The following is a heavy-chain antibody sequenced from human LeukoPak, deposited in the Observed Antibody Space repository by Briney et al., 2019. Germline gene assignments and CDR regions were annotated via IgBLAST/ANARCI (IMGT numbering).Heavy chain of an antibody. CDR2: IYYSGST. Sequence: SQTLSLTCTVSGGSISSGGYYWSWIRQHPGKGLEWIGYIYYSGSTYYNPSLKSRVTISVDTSKNQFSLKLSSVTAADTAVYYCARFKSTFLEWSDREPYDPYFDYWGQGTLVTVSA. V-gene: IGHV4-31*03. CDR3: ARFKSTFLEWSDREPYDPYFDY. CDR1: GGSISSGGYY. D-gene: IGHD3-3*02. J-gene: IGHJ4*02.